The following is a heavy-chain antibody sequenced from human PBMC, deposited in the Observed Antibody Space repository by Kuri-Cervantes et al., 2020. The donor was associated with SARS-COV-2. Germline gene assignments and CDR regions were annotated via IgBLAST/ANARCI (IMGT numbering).Heavy chain of an antibody. V-gene: IGHV1-24*01. Sequence: ASVKVSCKVSGYTLTELSMHWVRQAPGKGLEWMGGFDPEDGETIYAQKFQGRVTMTEDTSTDTAYMELSSLRSEDTAVYYCARGGYVVVPAAPRWFDPWGQGTLVTVSS. D-gene: IGHD2-2*01. CDR2: FDPEDGET. CDR1: GYTLTELS. J-gene: IGHJ5*02. CDR3: ARGGYVVVPAAPRWFDP.